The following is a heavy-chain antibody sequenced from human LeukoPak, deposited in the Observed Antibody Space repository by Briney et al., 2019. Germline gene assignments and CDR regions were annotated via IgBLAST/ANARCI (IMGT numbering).Heavy chain of an antibody. CDR1: GYTFTSYG. CDR3: ARDLGQDCSGGSCYYHYYYGMDV. Sequence: GGSVKVSCKASGYTFTSYGISWVRQAPGQGLEWMGWISACNDNTNYAQKLQGRVTMTTDTSTSTAYMELRSLRSDDTAVYYCARDLGQDCSGGSCYYHYYYGMDVWGQGTTVTVSS. V-gene: IGHV1-18*01. J-gene: IGHJ6*02. CDR2: ISACNDNT. D-gene: IGHD2-15*01.